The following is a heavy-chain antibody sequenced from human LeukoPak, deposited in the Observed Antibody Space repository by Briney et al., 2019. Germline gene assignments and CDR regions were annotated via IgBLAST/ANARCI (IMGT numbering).Heavy chain of an antibody. V-gene: IGHV3-21*04. CDR1: GFTFSSYS. CDR2: ISSSSSYI. J-gene: IGHJ6*02. CDR3: AKSRLRYATVRVYGMDV. Sequence: GGSLRLSCAASGFTFSSYSMNWVRQAPGKGLEWVSSISSSSSYIYYADSVKGRFTISRDNAKNSLYLQMNSLRAEDTALYYCAKSRLRYATVRVYGMDVWGQGTTVTVSS. D-gene: IGHD3-9*01.